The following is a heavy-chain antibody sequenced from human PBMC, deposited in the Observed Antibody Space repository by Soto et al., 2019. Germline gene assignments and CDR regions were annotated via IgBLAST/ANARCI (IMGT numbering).Heavy chain of an antibody. CDR2: ISAYNGNT. CDR1: GYTFTSYG. J-gene: IGHJ3*02. CDR3: ARDGDVVGAATAFDI. Sequence: ASVKVSCKASGYTFTSYGISWVRQAPGQGLEWMGWISAYNGNTNYAQKLQGRVTMTTDTSTSTAYMELRSLRSDDTAVYYCARDGDVVGAATAFDIWGQGTMVTVSS. V-gene: IGHV1-18*01. D-gene: IGHD1-26*01.